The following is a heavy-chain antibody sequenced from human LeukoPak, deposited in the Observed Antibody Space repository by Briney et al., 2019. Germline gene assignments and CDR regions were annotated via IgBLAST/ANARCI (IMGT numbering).Heavy chain of an antibody. CDR2: INPNSGGT. CDR3: ARDNHVCSSTSCQYYYYGMDV. CDR1: GYTFTGYY. D-gene: IGHD2-2*01. Sequence: ASVKVSCKASGYTFTGYYMHWVRQAPGQGREWMGWINPNSGGTNYAQKFQGRVTMTRDTSISTAYMELSSLRSDDTAVYYCARDNHVCSSTSCQYYYYGMDVWGLGTTVTVSS. J-gene: IGHJ6*02. V-gene: IGHV1-2*02.